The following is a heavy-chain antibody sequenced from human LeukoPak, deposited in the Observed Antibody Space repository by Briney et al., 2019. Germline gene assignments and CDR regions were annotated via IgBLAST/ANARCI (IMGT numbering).Heavy chain of an antibody. CDR2: IYTSGST. CDR3: AKGFQYASGSYPIEF. V-gene: IGHV3-66*03. CDR1: GFTVSSNY. D-gene: IGHD3-10*01. Sequence: PGGSLRLSCAASGFTVSSNYISWVRQAPGKGLKWVSLIYTSGSTYYADSVKGRFTISRDNSKNTLYLQMNSLRAEDTAVYYCAKGFQYASGSYPIEFWGQGTLVTVSS. J-gene: IGHJ4*02.